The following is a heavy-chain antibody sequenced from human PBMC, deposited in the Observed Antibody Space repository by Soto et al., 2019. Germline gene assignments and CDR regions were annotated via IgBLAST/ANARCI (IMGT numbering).Heavy chain of an antibody. CDR1: GFTFSSYW. V-gene: IGHV3-7*01. Sequence: GGSLRLSCAASGFTFSSYWMSWVRQAPGKGLEWVANIKQDGSEKNYVDSVQGRFTISRDNAKNSLYLQMNSLRAEDTAVYYCARDENVLLWFGEPTNTYFDYWGQGTLVTVSS. J-gene: IGHJ4*02. CDR3: ARDENVLLWFGEPTNTYFDY. CDR2: IKQDGSEK. D-gene: IGHD3-10*01.